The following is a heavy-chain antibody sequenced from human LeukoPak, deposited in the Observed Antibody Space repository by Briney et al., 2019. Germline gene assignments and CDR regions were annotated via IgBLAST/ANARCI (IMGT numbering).Heavy chain of an antibody. CDR1: GFTFSNYW. V-gene: IGHV3-74*01. D-gene: IGHD6-19*01. CDR3: ATKQWLAPPPDS. Sequence: GGSLRLSCAASGFTFSNYWMPWVRQAPGKGLESVSRINTDGTVTTYADSVKGRFTVSRDNADNTMFLQMNSVRDEDTAVYYCATKQWLAPPPDSWGQGTPVTVSS. CDR2: INTDGTVT. J-gene: IGHJ4*02.